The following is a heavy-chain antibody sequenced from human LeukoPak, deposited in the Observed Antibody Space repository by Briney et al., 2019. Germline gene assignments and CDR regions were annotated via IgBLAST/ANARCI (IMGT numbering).Heavy chain of an antibody. CDR1: GYIFTSYD. Sequence: ASVKVSCKASGYIFTSYDINWVRQATGQGLEWMGWMNPNSGNTSYAQKFQGRVTITRNTSISTVYMELSRLRSEDTAVYYCAREDYYDSGSNDYWGQGTLVTVSS. V-gene: IGHV1-8*03. CDR2: MNPNSGNT. J-gene: IGHJ4*02. D-gene: IGHD3-22*01. CDR3: AREDYYDSGSNDY.